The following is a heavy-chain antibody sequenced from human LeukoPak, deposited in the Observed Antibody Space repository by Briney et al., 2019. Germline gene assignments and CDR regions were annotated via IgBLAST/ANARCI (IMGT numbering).Heavy chain of an antibody. V-gene: IGHV3-30-3*01. CDR3: ARDRGGYSSGWFSGESGLDY. CDR2: ISYDGSNE. CDR1: GFTFSSYA. D-gene: IGHD6-19*01. J-gene: IGHJ4*02. Sequence: PGGSLRLSCAASGFTFSSYAMHWVRQAPGKGLEWVAVISYDGSNEYYADSVKGRFTISRDNSKNTLYLQMNSLRAEDTAVYYCARDRGGYSSGWFSGESGLDYWGQGTLVTVSS.